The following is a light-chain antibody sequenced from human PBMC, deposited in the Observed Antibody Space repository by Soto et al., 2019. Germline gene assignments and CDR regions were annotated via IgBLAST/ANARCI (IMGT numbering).Light chain of an antibody. CDR3: QQYGSVPLT. CDR2: GAS. V-gene: IGKV3-20*01. Sequence: EIVLTQSPGTLSLSPGVRATLSCRASQSVSTNYLAWYQQKPGQAPRLLIYGASSRATGIPDRFSGSGSGADFTLTISRLEPGDFAVYFCQQYGSVPLTFGGGTKVEIK. J-gene: IGKJ4*01. CDR1: QSVSTNY.